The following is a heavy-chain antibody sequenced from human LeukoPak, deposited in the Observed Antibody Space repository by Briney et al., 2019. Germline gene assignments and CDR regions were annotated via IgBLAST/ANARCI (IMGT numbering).Heavy chain of an antibody. CDR3: ARGITGMMLDY. V-gene: IGHV3-7*01. CDR2: IKQDGSEK. Sequence: GGSLRLSCAASGFTFSSYWMSWVRQDPGKGLEWVANIKQDGSEKYYVDSVKGRFTISRDNAKNSLYLQMNSLRAEDTAVYYCARGITGMMLDYWGQGTLVTVSS. D-gene: IGHD1-20*01. CDR1: GFTFSSYW. J-gene: IGHJ4*02.